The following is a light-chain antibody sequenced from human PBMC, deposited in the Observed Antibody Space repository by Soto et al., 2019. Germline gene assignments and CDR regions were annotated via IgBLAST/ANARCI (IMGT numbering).Light chain of an antibody. Sequence: NVLKHSPGALSLSPGERATLSCRASQSVSSSYLAWYQQKPGQAPRLLIYGASSRATGIPDRFSGSGSGTDFTLTISRLEPEDFAVYYCQQYGSSPRTFGQVTKVDIK. J-gene: IGKJ1*01. CDR2: GAS. CDR1: QSVSSSY. CDR3: QQYGSSPRT. V-gene: IGKV3-20*01.